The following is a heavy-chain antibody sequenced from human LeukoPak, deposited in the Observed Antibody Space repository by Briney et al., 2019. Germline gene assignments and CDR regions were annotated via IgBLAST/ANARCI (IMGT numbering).Heavy chain of an antibody. J-gene: IGHJ6*02. CDR3: AKANRNYYGMDV. CDR1: GLTFSSDG. V-gene: IGHV3-23*01. Sequence: PGGSLRLSCAASGLTFSSDGMLWVRQALGKGLEWVSAITGSGGSTYYADSVKGRWTIARDNSKTTVYLQMHSLRAEDTALYYCAKANRNYYGMDVWGQGTTVTVSS. CDR2: ITGSGGST. D-gene: IGHD2/OR15-2a*01.